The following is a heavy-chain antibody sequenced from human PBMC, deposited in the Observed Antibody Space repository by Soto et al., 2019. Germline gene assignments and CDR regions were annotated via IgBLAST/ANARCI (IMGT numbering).Heavy chain of an antibody. CDR3: AKGSRGYSYGSHGMDV. J-gene: IGHJ6*02. V-gene: IGHV3-23*01. CDR2: ISGSGGST. D-gene: IGHD5-18*01. Sequence: GGSLTLSCAASGFTFSSYAMSWVRQAPGKGLEWVSAISGSGGSTYYADSVKGRFTISRDNSKNTLYLQMNSLRAEDTAVYYCAKGSRGYSYGSHGMDVWGQGTTVTVSS. CDR1: GFTFSSYA.